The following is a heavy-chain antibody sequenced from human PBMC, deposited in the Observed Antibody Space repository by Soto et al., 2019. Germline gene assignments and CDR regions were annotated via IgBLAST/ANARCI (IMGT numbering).Heavy chain of an antibody. Sequence: PGGSLRLSCSASGFTFSSYAMHWVRQAPGKGLEYVSAISSNGGSTYYADSVKGRFTISRDNSKNTLYLQMSSLRAEDTAVYYCVKSNYHSSSWYSYYGMDVWGQGTTVTVSS. CDR3: VKSNYHSSSWYSYYGMDV. CDR1: GFTFSSYA. D-gene: IGHD6-13*01. V-gene: IGHV3-64D*08. J-gene: IGHJ6*02. CDR2: ISSNGGST.